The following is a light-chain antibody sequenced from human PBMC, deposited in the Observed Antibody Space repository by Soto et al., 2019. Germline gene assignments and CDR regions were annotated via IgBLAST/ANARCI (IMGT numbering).Light chain of an antibody. V-gene: IGLV2-14*01. CDR3: ISYTSSSPFV. CDR2: EVS. Sequence: QLVLTQPASVSGSPGQSITISCTGTSSDVGGYNYVSWYQQHPGKAPKLMIYEVSNRPSGVSNRFSGSKSGNTASLTISGLQAEDEADYYCISYTSSSPFVFGTGTKLTVL. J-gene: IGLJ1*01. CDR1: SSDVGGYNY.